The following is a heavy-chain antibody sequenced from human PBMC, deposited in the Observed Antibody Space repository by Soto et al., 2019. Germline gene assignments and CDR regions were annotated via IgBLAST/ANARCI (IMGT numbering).Heavy chain of an antibody. V-gene: IGHV1-18*01. CDR3: PREPPGEGAAMFDI. Sequence: QVQLVQSGAEVKKPGASVKVSCKASGYTFSNYGISWVRQAPGQGLEWMGWISAYNGNIKFAQKVQGRVTMTTDTFTSTAYMELRSLRSDDPAVYYVPREPPGEGAAMFDIGGQGTLFTVPS. D-gene: IGHD1-26*01. CDR2: ISAYNGNI. J-gene: IGHJ4*02. CDR1: GYTFSNYG.